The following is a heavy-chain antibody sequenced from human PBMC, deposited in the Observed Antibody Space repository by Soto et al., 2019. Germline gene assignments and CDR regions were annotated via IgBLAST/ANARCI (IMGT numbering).Heavy chain of an antibody. CDR3: ARDRIAVAGTDFDY. V-gene: IGHV1-3*01. CDR2: INGGNGNT. D-gene: IGHD6-19*01. CDR1: GNTVPNYA. J-gene: IGHJ4*02. Sequence: EASVKVSCKASGNTVPNYAIHWVRQAPGQRLEWMGWINGGNGNTYYSEKLQGRVTITTDTSTSTAYMQLSSLTSDDTAVYYCARDRIAVAGTDFDYWGQGTLVTVSS.